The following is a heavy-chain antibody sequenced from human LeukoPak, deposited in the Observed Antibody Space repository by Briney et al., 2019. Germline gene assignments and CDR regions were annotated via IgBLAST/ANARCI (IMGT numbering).Heavy chain of an antibody. J-gene: IGHJ4*02. V-gene: IGHV1-18*01. CDR3: ASIRYYDILTGLVSELDY. Sequence: GASVKVSCKASGYTFTSYGISWVRQAPGQGLEWMGWISAYNGNTNYAQKLQGRVTMTTDTSTSTAYMELRSLRSDDTAVYYCASIRYYDILTGLVSELDYWGQGTLVTVSS. CDR2: ISAYNGNT. CDR1: GYTFTSYG. D-gene: IGHD3-9*01.